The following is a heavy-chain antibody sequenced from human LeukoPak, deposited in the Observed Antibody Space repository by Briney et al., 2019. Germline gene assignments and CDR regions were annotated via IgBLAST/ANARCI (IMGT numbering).Heavy chain of an antibody. CDR3: AKENDFVY. CDR2: ISYDGSNK. D-gene: IGHD3-3*01. V-gene: IGHV3-30*18. Sequence: GRSLRLSCAASGFTFSSYGMHWVRQAPGKGLEWVAVISYDGSNKYYADSVKGRFTISRDNSKSTLYLQMNSLRAEDMAVYYCAKENDFVYWGQGTLVTVSS. J-gene: IGHJ4*02. CDR1: GFTFSSYG.